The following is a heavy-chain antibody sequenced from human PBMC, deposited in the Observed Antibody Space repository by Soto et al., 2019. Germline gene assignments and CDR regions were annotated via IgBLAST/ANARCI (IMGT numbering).Heavy chain of an antibody. V-gene: IGHV3-74*01. CDR3: ATVATNSYDWLDP. CDR2: INSDGTKT. D-gene: IGHD5-12*01. CDR1: GFTFNTYW. Sequence: EVQLVESGGTLVQPGGSLRLSCAASGFTFNTYWMHWVRQAPGKGLVWVSRINSDGTKTTYADSAKGRFTISRDNAKNTVYLQMNSLRAEDTAVYYCATVATNSYDWLDPWGQGTLVTVSS. J-gene: IGHJ5*02.